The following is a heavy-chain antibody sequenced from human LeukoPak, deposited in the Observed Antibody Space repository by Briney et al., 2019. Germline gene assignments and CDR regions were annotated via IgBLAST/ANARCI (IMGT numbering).Heavy chain of an antibody. CDR3: ARDRTPEYSLVNYGMDV. CDR1: GFTFGGYE. D-gene: IGHD5-12*01. V-gene: IGHV3-48*03. J-gene: IGHJ6*02. CDR2: ISSSGRTT. Sequence: GGSLRLSCAASGFTFGGYEMNWVRQAPGKGLEWVSYISSSGRTTHYADSVKGRFTISRDNARNSLYLQMNSLRVEDTALYYCARDRTPEYSLVNYGMDVWGQGTTVTVSS.